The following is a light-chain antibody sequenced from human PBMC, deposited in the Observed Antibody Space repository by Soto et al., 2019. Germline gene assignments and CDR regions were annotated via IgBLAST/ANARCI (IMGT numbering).Light chain of an antibody. V-gene: IGKV1-39*01. J-gene: IGKJ1*01. Sequence: DIQMTQSASSLSASLGDRVTITWGASQSISSYLNWYQQKPGKAPKLLIYAASSLQSGVPSRFSGSWYGTDFTLTISSLEPEDFAVYYCQQRSNWPRTFGQGTKVDIK. CDR1: QSISSY. CDR3: QQRSNWPRT. CDR2: AAS.